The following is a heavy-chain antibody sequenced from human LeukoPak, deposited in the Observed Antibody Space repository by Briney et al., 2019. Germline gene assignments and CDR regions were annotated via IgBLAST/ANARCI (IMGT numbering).Heavy chain of an antibody. CDR3: ARRFDS. Sequence: GGSLRLSCAVSGFTVSSYEMNWVRQAPGKGLEWVSYISRSGTIYYADSVKGRFTISRDNAKNSLLLQMNSLRAEDTALYYCARRFDSWGQGTLVTVSS. J-gene: IGHJ4*02. CDR2: ISRSGTI. CDR1: GFTVSSYE. V-gene: IGHV3-48*03.